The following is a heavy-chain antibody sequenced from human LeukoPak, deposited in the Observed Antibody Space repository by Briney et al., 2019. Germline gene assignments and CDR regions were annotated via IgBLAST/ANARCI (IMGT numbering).Heavy chain of an antibody. CDR1: GDTVSSNSAA. J-gene: IGHJ4*02. CDR2: TYYRSKWYN. Sequence: SLTLSLTCAISGDTVSSNSAAWNWIRQSPSRGLEWLGRTYYRSKWYNDYAVSVKSRITINPDTSKNQFSLQLNSVTPEDTAVYYCARGSLGSSSSRVDSIYYFDYWGQGTLVTVSS. D-gene: IGHD6-6*01. CDR3: ARGSLGSSSSRVDSIYYFDY. V-gene: IGHV6-1*01.